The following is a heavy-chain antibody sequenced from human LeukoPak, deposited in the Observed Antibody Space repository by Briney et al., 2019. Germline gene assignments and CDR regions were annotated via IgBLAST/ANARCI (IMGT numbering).Heavy chain of an antibody. D-gene: IGHD3-16*01. Sequence: GASVKVSCKASGSTFTGYYMHWVRQAPGQGLEWMGWINPNSGGTNYAQKFQDRVTMTTDTSTSTAYMELRSLRSDDTAVYYCARDGLRSLDYWGQGTLVTVSS. CDR3: ARDGLRSLDY. J-gene: IGHJ4*02. CDR2: INPNSGGT. CDR1: GSTFTGYY. V-gene: IGHV1-2*02.